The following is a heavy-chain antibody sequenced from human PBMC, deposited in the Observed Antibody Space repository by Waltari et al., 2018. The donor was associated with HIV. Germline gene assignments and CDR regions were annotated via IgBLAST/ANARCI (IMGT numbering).Heavy chain of an antibody. Sequence: QVQLVESGGGVVQPGRSLRLSCAATGFTFSGFGMQWVRQAPGKGLEWVAVIWYDGSNKYYADSVNGRFSISRENSKNTLYLQMNSLRAEDTAVYFCARRGVLTYYYTMDVWGQGTTVTVSS. V-gene: IGHV3-33*01. J-gene: IGHJ6*02. CDR3: ARRGVLTYYYTMDV. CDR2: IWYDGSNK. CDR1: GFTFSGFG. D-gene: IGHD3-10*01.